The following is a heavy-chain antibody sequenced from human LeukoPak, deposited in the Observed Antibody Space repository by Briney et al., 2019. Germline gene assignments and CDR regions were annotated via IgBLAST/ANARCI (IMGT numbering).Heavy chain of an antibody. V-gene: IGHV3-48*03. CDR3: ARDGWVDY. D-gene: IGHD6-19*01. CDR2: ISSSGSTI. CDR1: GFTFSSYE. Sequence: PGGSLRLSCAASGFTFSSYEMNWVRQAPGRGLEWVSYISSSGSTIFYADSVKSRFTISRDNAKNSLFLQMNSLRAEDTAVYYCARDGWVDYWGQGPLVTVSS. J-gene: IGHJ4*02.